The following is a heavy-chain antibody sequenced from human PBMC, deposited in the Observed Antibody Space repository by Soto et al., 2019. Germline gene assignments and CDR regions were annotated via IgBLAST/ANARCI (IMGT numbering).Heavy chain of an antibody. CDR1: GFTFDDSA. V-gene: IGHV3-9*01. D-gene: IGHD7-27*01. CDR3: AKETQSNLGTGGFDS. J-gene: IGHJ4*02. Sequence: PGGSLRLSCSASGFTFDDSAMHWVRQAPGKGLEWVSGISWNGDRIEYADSVKGRFTISRDNAKNSLYLQANSLRVDDTAVYYCAKETQSNLGTGGFDSWGQGTLVTVS. CDR2: ISWNGDRI.